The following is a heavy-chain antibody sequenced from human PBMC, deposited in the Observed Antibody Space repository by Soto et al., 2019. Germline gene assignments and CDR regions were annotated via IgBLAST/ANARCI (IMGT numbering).Heavy chain of an antibody. CDR1: GFTFINYA. CDR3: ARKILGSTTRPKYWYFGL. D-gene: IGHD2-2*01. V-gene: IGHV3-23*01. J-gene: IGHJ2*01. CDR2: ISGGGDAA. Sequence: EVQVLESGGGLVQPGGSLRLSCAGSGFTFINYAMNWVRQAPGKGLEWVSSISGGGDAAFFPDSVRGRFTISRDNSKNTVALQMNSLGVDDPAGYYCARKILGSTTRPKYWYFGLRGRGTLVTVSS.